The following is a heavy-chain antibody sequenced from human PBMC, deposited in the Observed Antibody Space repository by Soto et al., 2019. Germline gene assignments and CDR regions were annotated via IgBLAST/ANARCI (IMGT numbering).Heavy chain of an antibody. CDR1: GDSISSGDYY. CDR3: ARDIVLVPFFFGYYGMDV. J-gene: IGHJ6*02. CDR2: IYYSGST. Sequence: QVQLQESGPGLVKPSQTLSLTCTVSGDSISSGDYYWSWIRQPPGKGLGWIGYIYYSGSTYYNPSLKSRVTISVDTSKNQFSLKLSSVTAADTAVYYCARDIVLVPFFFGYYGMDVWGQGTTVTVSS. D-gene: IGHD2-2*01. V-gene: IGHV4-30-4*01.